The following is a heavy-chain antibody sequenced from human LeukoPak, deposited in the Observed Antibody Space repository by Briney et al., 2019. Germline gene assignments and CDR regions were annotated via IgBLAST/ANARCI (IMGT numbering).Heavy chain of an antibody. J-gene: IGHJ4*02. V-gene: IGHV1-18*01. Sequence: ASVNVSCKASGYIFTSYGISWMRQAAGQGLEGMGWISGYNGNTKYAQKLQGRVTMTTDTSTSTAYMELRSLRSDNTAVYYCARGSPKSLPVDYWGQGTLVTVSS. CDR3: ARGSPKSLPVDY. CDR2: ISGYNGNT. CDR1: GYIFTSYG.